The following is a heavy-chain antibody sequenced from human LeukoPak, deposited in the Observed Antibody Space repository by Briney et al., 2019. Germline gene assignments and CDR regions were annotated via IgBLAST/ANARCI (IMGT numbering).Heavy chain of an antibody. Sequence: PGGSLRLSCAASGFTFSNYGMHWVRRAPGKGLEWVAFIRYDGSNKYFADSLKGRFTISRDNSKNTLCLQMNSLRAEDTAVYYCAKGRPVTTLDYWGQGTLVTVSS. CDR3: AKGRPVTTLDY. V-gene: IGHV3-30*02. CDR2: IRYDGSNK. D-gene: IGHD4-17*01. CDR1: GFTFSNYG. J-gene: IGHJ4*02.